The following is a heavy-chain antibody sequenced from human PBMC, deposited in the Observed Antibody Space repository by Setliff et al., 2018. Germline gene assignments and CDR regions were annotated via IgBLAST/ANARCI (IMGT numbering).Heavy chain of an antibody. CDR2: IYYSGRT. D-gene: IGHD4-17*01. CDR1: GDSIRSSSYY. CDR3: ARHENDYGDYDDAFDI. V-gene: IGHV4-39*01. Sequence: SETLSLTCTVSGDSIRSSSYYWGWIRQSPGKGLEWIGSIYYSGRTYYNAVFKSRVTISVDTSKNQFSLKLSSVTAADTAVYYCARHENDYGDYDDAFDIWGQGTMVTVSS. J-gene: IGHJ3*02.